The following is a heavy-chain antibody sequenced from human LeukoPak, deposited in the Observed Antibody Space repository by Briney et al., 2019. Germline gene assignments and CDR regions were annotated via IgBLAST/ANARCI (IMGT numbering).Heavy chain of an antibody. J-gene: IGHJ4*02. CDR1: GFTFSNYA. Sequence: GGSLRLSCAASGFTFSNYAMNWVRQAPGKGLERVSVITGSGGTTFYADSVKGRFTISRDNSKNTVFLQMSSLRAEDTAVYYCATAGGSSGSYPLIYWGQGILVTVSS. CDR2: ITGSGGTT. CDR3: ATAGGSSGSYPLIY. D-gene: IGHD6-19*01. V-gene: IGHV3-23*01.